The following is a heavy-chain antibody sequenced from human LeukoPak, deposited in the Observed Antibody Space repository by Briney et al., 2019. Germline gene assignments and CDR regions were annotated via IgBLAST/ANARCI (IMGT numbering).Heavy chain of an antibody. Sequence: PGRSLRLSCAASGFTFDDYAMHWVRKAPGKGLEWVSGISWNSGSIGYADSVKGRFTISRDNAKNSVYLQMNSLRAEDTAVYYCARGDSSGWSFDPWGQGTLVTVSS. CDR3: ARGDSSGWSFDP. V-gene: IGHV3-9*01. CDR2: ISWNSGSI. J-gene: IGHJ5*02. D-gene: IGHD6-19*01. CDR1: GFTFDDYA.